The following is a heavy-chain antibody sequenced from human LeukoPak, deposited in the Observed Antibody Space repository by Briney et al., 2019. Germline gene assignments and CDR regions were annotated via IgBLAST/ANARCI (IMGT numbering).Heavy chain of an antibody. D-gene: IGHD4-17*01. J-gene: IGHJ3*02. V-gene: IGHV4-59*08. CDR1: GGSISSYY. CDR2: IYYSGST. CDR3: ARLYGDYETPAFDI. Sequence: SETLSLTCTVSGGSISSYYWSWIRQPPGKGLEWIGYIYYSGSTKYNPSLKSRVTISVDTSKKQFSLKLSSVTAADTAVYYCARLYGDYETPAFDIWGQGTMVTVSS.